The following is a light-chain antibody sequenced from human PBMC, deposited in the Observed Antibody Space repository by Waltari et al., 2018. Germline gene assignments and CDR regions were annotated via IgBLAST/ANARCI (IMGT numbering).Light chain of an antibody. CDR3: SSYTSSSTLI. CDR1: SSDVGGYNY. Sequence: QSALTQNASVSGSPGQSITISCTGTSSDVGGYNYVSWYQQHPGKAPRLMIYDVSNRPSGVSNRFSGSKSGNTASLTISGLQAEDEADYHCSSYTSSSTLIFGGGTKLTVL. J-gene: IGLJ2*01. CDR2: DVS. V-gene: IGLV2-14*03.